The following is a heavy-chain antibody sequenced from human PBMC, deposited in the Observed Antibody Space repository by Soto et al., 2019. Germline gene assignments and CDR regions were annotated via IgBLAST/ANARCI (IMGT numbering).Heavy chain of an antibody. Sequence: GASVKVSCKASGGTFSSYAISWVRQAPGQGLEWMGGIIAYNGTTNYAQKLQGRVTMTTDTSTSTAYMELRSLRSDDTAVYYCARERYSSGCRTFDYWGQGTLVTVSS. V-gene: IGHV1-18*01. J-gene: IGHJ4*02. CDR1: GGTFSSYA. CDR2: IIAYNGTT. D-gene: IGHD6-19*01. CDR3: ARERYSSGCRTFDY.